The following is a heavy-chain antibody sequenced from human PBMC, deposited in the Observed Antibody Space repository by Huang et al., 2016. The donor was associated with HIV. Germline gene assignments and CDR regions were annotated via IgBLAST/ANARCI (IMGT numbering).Heavy chain of an antibody. Sequence: QITLKESGPTLVKPTQTLTLTCTFSGFSLTSSGVAVGWIRQPPGKALVWVAIIYWDNEERFSPSLKTRLTITKDTPKNEVVLTMTNMDPVDTATYYCVHRLRYGKWYVDYWGQGVLVTVSS. CDR2: IYWDNEE. D-gene: IGHD6-13*01. CDR1: GFSLTSSGVA. CDR3: VHRLRYGKWYVDY. J-gene: IGHJ4*02. V-gene: IGHV2-5*02.